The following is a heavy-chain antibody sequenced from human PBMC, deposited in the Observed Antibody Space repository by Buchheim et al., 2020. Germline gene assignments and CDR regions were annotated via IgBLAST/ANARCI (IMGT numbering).Heavy chain of an antibody. D-gene: IGHD3-3*01. V-gene: IGHV4-61*01. CDR3: ARVAGNYDFWSGYMGYYYGMDV. CDR2: IYYSGST. Sequence: QVQLQESGPGLVKPSETLSLTCTVSGGSVSSGSYYWSWIRQPPGKGLEWIGYIYYSGSTNYNPSLKSRVTISVDTSKKQFSLKLSSVTAADTAVYYCARVAGNYDFWSGYMGYYYGMDVWGQGTT. J-gene: IGHJ6*02. CDR1: GGSVSSGSYY.